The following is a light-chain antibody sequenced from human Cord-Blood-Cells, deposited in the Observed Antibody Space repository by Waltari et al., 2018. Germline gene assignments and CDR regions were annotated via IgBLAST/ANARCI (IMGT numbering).Light chain of an antibody. V-gene: IGKV1-39*01. J-gene: IGKJ2*01. Sequence: DIQMTQSPSSLSASVGDRVTITCRASQSISSYLNWYQQKPGKAPKLLIYAASSLQSGVPSMFSGSRSGTEFTLTISSLQPEDCATYYCQQSYSTPYTLGQGTELEIK. CDR1: QSISSY. CDR2: AAS. CDR3: QQSYSTPYT.